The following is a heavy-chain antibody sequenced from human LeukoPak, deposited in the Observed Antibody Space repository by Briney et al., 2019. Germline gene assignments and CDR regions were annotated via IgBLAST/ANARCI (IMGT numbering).Heavy chain of an antibody. Sequence: SETLSLTCTVSGGSISTYYWSWIRQPPGKGLEWIGEINHSGSTNYNPSLKSRVTISVDTSKNQFSLKLSSVTAADTAVYYCARHGDGYKLGGLGYWGQGTLVTVSS. D-gene: IGHD5-24*01. CDR1: GGSISTYY. CDR3: ARHGDGYKLGGLGY. V-gene: IGHV4-34*01. J-gene: IGHJ4*02. CDR2: INHSGST.